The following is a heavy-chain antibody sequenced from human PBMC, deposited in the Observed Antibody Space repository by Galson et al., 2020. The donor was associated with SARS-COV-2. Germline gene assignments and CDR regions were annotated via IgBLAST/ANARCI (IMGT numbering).Heavy chain of an antibody. V-gene: IGHV4-59*08. CDR1: GDSINNYY. D-gene: IGHD2-8*01. J-gene: IGHJ3*02. CDR3: ARHFVLTGFTISIHGGAFDI. CDR2: TYYGGST. Sequence: SETLSLTCTVSGDSINNYYWSWIRQPPGKGLEWIGYTYYGGSTSYNPSLRSRVTISADTSKNQFSLNLSSVTAADAAVYFCARHFVLTGFTISIHGGAFDIWGHGTMVTVSS.